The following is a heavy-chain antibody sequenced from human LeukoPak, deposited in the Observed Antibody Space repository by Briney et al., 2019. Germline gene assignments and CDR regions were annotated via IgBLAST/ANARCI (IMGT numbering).Heavy chain of an antibody. V-gene: IGHV4-59*01. J-gene: IGHJ6*03. CDR2: IYYSGST. Sequence: SETLSLTCTVSGGSISSYYWSWIRQPPVKGLEWIGYIYYSGSTNYNPSLKSRVTISVDTSKNQFSLKLSSVTAADTAVYYCARGVRDYDILTGYYRPYYYYYMDVWGKGTTVTVSS. CDR1: GGSISSYY. CDR3: ARGVRDYDILTGYYRPYYYYYMDV. D-gene: IGHD3-9*01.